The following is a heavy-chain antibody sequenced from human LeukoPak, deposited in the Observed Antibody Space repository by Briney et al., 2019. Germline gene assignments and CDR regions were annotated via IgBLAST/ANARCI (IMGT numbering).Heavy chain of an antibody. CDR3: ASAAAAGPFDY. J-gene: IGHJ4*02. CDR1: GYTFTNYA. Sequence: SVKVSCKASGYTFTNYAISWVRQAPGQGLEWMGGIIPLFGTANYAQKFQGRVTVTTDGSTSTAYMELSSLRSEDTAVYFCASAAAAGPFDYWGQGTLVTVSS. V-gene: IGHV1-69*05. CDR2: IIPLFGTA. D-gene: IGHD6-13*01.